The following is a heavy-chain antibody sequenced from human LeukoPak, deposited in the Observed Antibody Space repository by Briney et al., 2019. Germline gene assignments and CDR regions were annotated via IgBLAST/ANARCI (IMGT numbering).Heavy chain of an antibody. V-gene: IGHV3-7*04. CDR3: ARDIRDAFDI. J-gene: IGHJ3*02. Sequence: GGSLRLSCAASGFTFRTYWMSWVRQARGKGLEWVANIEQDGSEKYYVDSVKGRFTISRDNAKHSLFLQMNSLRAEDTAVYYCARDIRDAFDIWGQGTMVTVSS. CDR2: IEQDGSEK. CDR1: GFTFRTYW.